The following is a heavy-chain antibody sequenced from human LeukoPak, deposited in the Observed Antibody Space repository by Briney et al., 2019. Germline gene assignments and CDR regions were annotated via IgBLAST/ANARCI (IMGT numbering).Heavy chain of an antibody. J-gene: IGHJ5*02. Sequence: SETLSLTCTVSGDSISSYFWSWIRQPPGKGLEWIGYFHDSGSANYNPSLKSRITMSVDTSKYQFSLKLRSVTAADTAVYYCARDSHSVDTATPRGFDPWGQGTLVTVSS. D-gene: IGHD2-15*01. V-gene: IGHV4-59*01. CDR2: FHDSGSA. CDR1: GDSISSYF. CDR3: ARDSHSVDTATPRGFDP.